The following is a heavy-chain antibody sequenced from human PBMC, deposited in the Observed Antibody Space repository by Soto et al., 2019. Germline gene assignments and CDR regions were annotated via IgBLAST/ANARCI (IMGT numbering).Heavy chain of an antibody. D-gene: IGHD5-18*01. CDR2: INAGNGNT. Sequence: QVQLVQSGAEVKKPGASVKVSCKASGYTFTSYAMHWVRQAPGQRLEWMGWINAGNGNTKYSQKFQGRVTITRDTSASTAYMELGSLRSEDTAVYYCARLTRYSYDYYYAGMDVWGQGTTVTVSS. CDR3: ARLTRYSYDYYYAGMDV. J-gene: IGHJ6*02. V-gene: IGHV1-3*01. CDR1: GYTFTSYA.